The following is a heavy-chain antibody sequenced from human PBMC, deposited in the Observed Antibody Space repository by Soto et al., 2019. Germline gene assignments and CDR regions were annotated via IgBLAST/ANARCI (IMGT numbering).Heavy chain of an antibody. CDR3: ARDRRAVAGSYWYFDL. J-gene: IGHJ2*01. CDR2: INAGNGNT. Sequence: ASVKVSCKASGYTFTSYAMHWVRQAPGQRLEWMGWINAGNGNTKYSQKFQGRVTITRDTSASTAYMELSSLRSEDTAVYYCARDRRAVAGSYWYFDLWGRGTLVTVSS. CDR1: GYTFTSYA. V-gene: IGHV1-3*01. D-gene: IGHD6-19*01.